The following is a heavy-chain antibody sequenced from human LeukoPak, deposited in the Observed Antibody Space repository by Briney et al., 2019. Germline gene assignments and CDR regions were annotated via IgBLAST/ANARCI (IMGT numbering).Heavy chain of an antibody. D-gene: IGHD3-22*01. J-gene: IGHJ6*02. Sequence: SETLSLTCTVSGGSISSYYWSWIRQPPGKGLEWIGYIYYSGSTNYNPSLKSRVTISVDTSKNQFSLKLSSVTAADTAVYYCARGRGSGYYYYYYGMDVWGQGTTVTVSS. CDR1: GGSISSYY. CDR2: IYYSGST. V-gene: IGHV4-59*01. CDR3: ARGRGSGYYYYYYGMDV.